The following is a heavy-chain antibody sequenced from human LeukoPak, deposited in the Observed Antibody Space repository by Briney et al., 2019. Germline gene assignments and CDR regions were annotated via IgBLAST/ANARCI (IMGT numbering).Heavy chain of an antibody. CDR1: GFTFSSYA. D-gene: IGHD1-26*01. Sequence: GGSLRLSCAASGFTFSSYAMHWVRQAPGKGLEYVSAISSNGGGTYYANSVKGRFTISRDNSKNTLYLQMGSLRAEDMAVYYCASAPYSGSYYQRNYFDYWGQGTLVTVSS. V-gene: IGHV3-64*01. J-gene: IGHJ4*02. CDR2: ISSNGGGT. CDR3: ASAPYSGSYYQRNYFDY.